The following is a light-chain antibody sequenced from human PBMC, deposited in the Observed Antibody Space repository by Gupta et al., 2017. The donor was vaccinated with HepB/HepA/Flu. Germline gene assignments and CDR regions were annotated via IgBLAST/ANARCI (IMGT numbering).Light chain of an antibody. CDR2: QNY. CDR3: QAWDSSVCV. CDR1: KLGDKY. Sequence: SYELTQPPSVSVSPGQTASITCSGDKLGDKYAFWYQQKPGQSPMLVIYQNYKRPAGIPGRFSGSNSGNTATLTISGTQARDEADYYCQAWDSSVCVFGTGTKVTVL. V-gene: IGLV3-1*01. J-gene: IGLJ1*01.